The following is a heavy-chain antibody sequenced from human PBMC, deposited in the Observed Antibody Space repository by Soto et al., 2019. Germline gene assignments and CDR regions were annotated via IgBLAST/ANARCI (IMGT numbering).Heavy chain of an antibody. J-gene: IGHJ5*02. V-gene: IGHV4-59*01. CDR1: GGSIGGYD. Sequence: SATQSLTSTGSGGSIGGYDWSLIRTPPGKGLEWIGYIYYSGSTNYNPSLKSRVTISVDTSKNQFSLKLSSVTAADTAVYYCARSGYDWGEVAWFDPWGQGTMVTAPQ. CDR2: IYYSGST. CDR3: ARSGYDWGEVAWFDP. D-gene: IGHD5-12*01.